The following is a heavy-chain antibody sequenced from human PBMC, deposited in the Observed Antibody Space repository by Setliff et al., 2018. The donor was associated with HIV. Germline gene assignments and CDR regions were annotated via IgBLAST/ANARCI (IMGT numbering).Heavy chain of an antibody. J-gene: IGHJ4*02. D-gene: IGHD3-10*01. V-gene: IGHV4-34*01. Sequence: KPSETLSLTCAVYGGSFSGYYWSWIRQSPGKGLEWIGEIDQSGSTNYNLSLKSRVTISIDTSKNQFSLRLTSVTAADTAVYYCARGRLYGVVDYWGQGTLVTVSS. CDR3: ARGRLYGVVDY. CDR2: IDQSGST. CDR1: GGSFSGYY.